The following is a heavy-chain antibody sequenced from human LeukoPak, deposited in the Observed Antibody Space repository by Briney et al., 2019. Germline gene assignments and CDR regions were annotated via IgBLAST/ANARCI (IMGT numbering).Heavy chain of an antibody. CDR1: GFTFSDYY. V-gene: IGHV3-11*01. D-gene: IGHD3-22*01. CDR2: ISSSGSTI. CDR3: ASMIAPYYFDY. J-gene: IGHJ4*02. Sequence: GGSLRLSCAASGFTFSDYYMSWIRQAPGKGLEWVSYISSSGSTIYYADSVKGRFTISRDNAKNSLYLQMNSLRAEDTAVYYCASMIAPYYFDYWGQGTLVNVSS.